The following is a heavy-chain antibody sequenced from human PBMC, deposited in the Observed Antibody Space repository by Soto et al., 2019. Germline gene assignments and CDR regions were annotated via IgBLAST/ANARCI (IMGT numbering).Heavy chain of an antibody. CDR1: GGSISSYY. CDR2: IYYTGST. J-gene: IGHJ4*02. V-gene: IGHV4-59*01. Sequence: PSETLSLTCTVSGGSISSYYWNWIRQSPGKGLEWIGYIYYTGSTNYNPSLKSRVTISVDTSNNQFSLRLSSVTAADTAVYYCARAFGSTMPSLYWGQGTLVTVSS. CDR3: ARAFGSTMPSLY. D-gene: IGHD2-2*01.